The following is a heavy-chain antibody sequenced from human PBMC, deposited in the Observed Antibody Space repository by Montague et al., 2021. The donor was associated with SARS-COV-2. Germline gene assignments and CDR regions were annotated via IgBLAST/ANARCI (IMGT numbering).Heavy chain of an antibody. J-gene: IGHJ4*02. CDR1: GFTFSSYS. CDR2: ISSSSSYI. V-gene: IGHV3-21*01. Sequence: SLRLSCAASGFTFSSYSMNWVRQAPGKGLEWVSSISSSSSYIYYADSVKGRFTIPRDNAKNSLYLQMNGLRAEDTAVYYCARDRGGSYPLDYWGQGTLATVSS. D-gene: IGHD1-26*01. CDR3: ARDRGGSYPLDY.